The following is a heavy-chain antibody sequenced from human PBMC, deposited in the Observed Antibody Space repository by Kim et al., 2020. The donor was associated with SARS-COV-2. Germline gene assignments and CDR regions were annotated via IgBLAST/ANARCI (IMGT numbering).Heavy chain of an antibody. Sequence: SETLSITCSVSGSSIGIGYYWAWVRQPPGRGLEWVGSISHGGHTNYNSSLLSRLTISVDTSKRLFSLMLTSVTAADTAVYYCARMFLGISYTFDVWGRGTMVTVSS. J-gene: IGHJ3*01. CDR2: ISHGGHT. CDR3: ARMFLGISYTFDV. V-gene: IGHV4-38-2*01. D-gene: IGHD2-2*02. CDR1: GSSIGIGYY.